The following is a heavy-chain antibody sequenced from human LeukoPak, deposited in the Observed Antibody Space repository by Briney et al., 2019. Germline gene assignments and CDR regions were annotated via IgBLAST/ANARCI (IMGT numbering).Heavy chain of an antibody. D-gene: IGHD4-23*01. CDR2: IYYSGDT. CDR1: GGSISGSDYF. J-gene: IGHJ4*02. CDR3: ARGSDYGGNPPY. Sequence: SETLSLTCTVSGGSISGSDYFWGWIRQPPGKGLEYIGSIYYSGDTYYNPSLKSRVTISVDTSTLSLKVRSVTATDTAVYYCARGSDYGGNPPYWGQGTLVTVSS. V-gene: IGHV4-39*02.